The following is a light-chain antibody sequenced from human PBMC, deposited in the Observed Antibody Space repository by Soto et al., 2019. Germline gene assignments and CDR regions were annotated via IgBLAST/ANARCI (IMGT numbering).Light chain of an antibody. CDR3: HQYDSLPPT. CDR2: DAT. CDR1: QDINNY. Sequence: DIQMTDSRYSLSASVGDRVTLTCQASQDINNYLNWYQQKPGKAPKLLIFDATNLETGVPSRFSGGGSRTHFSFTISSLQPEDFATYYCHQYDSLPPTFGQGTRLEI. V-gene: IGKV1-33*01. J-gene: IGKJ5*01.